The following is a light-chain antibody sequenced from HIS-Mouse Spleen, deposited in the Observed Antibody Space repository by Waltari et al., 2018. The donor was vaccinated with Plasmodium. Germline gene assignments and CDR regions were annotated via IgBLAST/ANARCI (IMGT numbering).Light chain of an antibody. CDR2: EDS. CDR3: YSTDSSGNHRV. Sequence: SYELTQPPSVSVSPGQTARITCSGDALPKKYAYWYQQKSGQAPVLVIYEDSKRPSGLPERFSGSSSGTMATVTISGAQVEDEADYYGYSTDSSGNHRVFGGGTKLTVL. J-gene: IGLJ3*02. V-gene: IGLV3-10*01. CDR1: ALPKKY.